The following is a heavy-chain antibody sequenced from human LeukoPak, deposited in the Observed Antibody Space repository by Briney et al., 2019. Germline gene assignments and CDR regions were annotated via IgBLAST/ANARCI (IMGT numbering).Heavy chain of an antibody. J-gene: IGHJ4*02. D-gene: IGHD3-3*01. CDR1: GGSISSGGYY. V-gene: IGHV4-31*03. CDR2: IYYRGST. CDR3: ARDHRSGYFGFDY. Sequence: SETLSLTCTVSGGSISSGGYYWSWIRQHPGKGLEGVGYIYYRGSTYYNPSLKSRVTISVDTSKNQFSLKLSSVTAADTAVYYCARDHRSGYFGFDYWGQGTLVTVSS.